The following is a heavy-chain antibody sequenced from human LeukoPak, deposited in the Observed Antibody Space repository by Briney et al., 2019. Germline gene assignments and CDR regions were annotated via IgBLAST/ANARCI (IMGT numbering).Heavy chain of an antibody. D-gene: IGHD5-12*01. CDR3: ARGLVATITWPKPHYFDY. V-gene: IGHV4-34*01. J-gene: IGHJ4*02. CDR1: GGSFSGYY. Sequence: PSETLSLTCAVYGGSFSGYYWSWIRQPPGKGLEWIGEINHSGSTNYNPSLKSRVTISVDTSKNQFSPKLSSVTAADTAVYYCARGLVATITWPKPHYFDYWGQGTLVTVSS. CDR2: INHSGST.